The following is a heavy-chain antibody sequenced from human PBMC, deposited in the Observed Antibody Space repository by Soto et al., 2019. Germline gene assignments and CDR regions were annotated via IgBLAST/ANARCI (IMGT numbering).Heavy chain of an antibody. J-gene: IGHJ4*02. CDR2: INPNSGGT. D-gene: IGHD5-18*01. CDR3: ARKRGYSYGLDY. CDR1: GYSFTSYG. Sequence: ASVKVSCKASGYSFTSYGMSWVRQAPGQGLEWMGWINPNSGGTNYAQKFQGRVTMARDTSISTAYMELSRLRSDDTAVYYCARKRGYSYGLDYWGQGTLVTVSS. V-gene: IGHV1-2*02.